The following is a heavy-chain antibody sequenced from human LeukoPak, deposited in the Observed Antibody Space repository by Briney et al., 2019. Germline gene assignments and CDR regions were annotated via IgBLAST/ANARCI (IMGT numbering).Heavy chain of an antibody. CDR1: GFTFSSNY. V-gene: IGHV3-53*01. J-gene: IGHJ4*02. D-gene: IGHD2-2*02. Sequence: PGGSLRLSCAASGFTFSSNYMSWVRQAPGKGLEWVSVIYSGGSTYYADSVKGRLTISRDNSKNTLYLQMNSLRAEDTAVYYCARVRPIWNYFDYWGQGTLVTVSS. CDR2: IYSGGST. CDR3: ARVRPIWNYFDY.